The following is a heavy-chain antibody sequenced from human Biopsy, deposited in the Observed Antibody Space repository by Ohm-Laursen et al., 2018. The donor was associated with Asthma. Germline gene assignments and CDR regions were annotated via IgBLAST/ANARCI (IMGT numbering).Heavy chain of an antibody. CDR1: RFTFSSYG. Sequence: SLRLSCTASRFTFSSYGMHWVRQAPGKGLEWVAVIWYDGSNKYYADSVKGRFTISRDNSKNTLYLQMNSLRAEDTAVYYCARDFYDSSGYLHFDYWGQGTLVTVSS. CDR2: IWYDGSNK. J-gene: IGHJ4*02. V-gene: IGHV3-33*01. CDR3: ARDFYDSSGYLHFDY. D-gene: IGHD3-22*01.